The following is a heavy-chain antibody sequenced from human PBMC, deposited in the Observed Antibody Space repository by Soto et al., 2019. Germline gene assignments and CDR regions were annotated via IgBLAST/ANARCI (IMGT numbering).Heavy chain of an antibody. D-gene: IGHD6-19*01. CDR3: GRFGKVAAIDY. J-gene: IGHJ4*02. Sequence: EVQLVESGGGLVQPGGSLRLSCAASGFAFNTYWMTWVRQAPGQGLEWVANIKPDGSETYYLDSVKGRFTISRDSARDSVHLQMNVLRAEDTALYYCGRFGKVAAIDYSGRGTLVTVSS. V-gene: IGHV3-7*01. CDR2: IKPDGSET. CDR1: GFAFNTYW.